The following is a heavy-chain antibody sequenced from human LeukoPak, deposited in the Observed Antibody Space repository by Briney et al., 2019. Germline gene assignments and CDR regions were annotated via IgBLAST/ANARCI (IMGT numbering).Heavy chain of an antibody. Sequence: PSETLSLTCAVYGGSFSGYYWSWIRQPPGKGLEWIGEINHSGSTNYNPSLKSRGTISVDTSKNQFSLKLSSVTAADTAVYYCARGLDYGDPVYFDYWGQGTLVTVSS. J-gene: IGHJ4*02. V-gene: IGHV4-34*01. CDR3: ARGLDYGDPVYFDY. CDR2: INHSGST. CDR1: GGSFSGYY. D-gene: IGHD4-17*01.